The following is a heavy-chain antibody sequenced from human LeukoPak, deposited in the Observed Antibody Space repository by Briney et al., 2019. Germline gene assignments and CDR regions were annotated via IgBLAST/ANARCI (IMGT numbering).Heavy chain of an antibody. CDR2: ISSSSRTI. CDR3: ARAGYCSGSSCSEDFDY. J-gene: IGHJ4*02. Sequence: PGGSLRLSCAASGFTFSSYSMNWVHQAPGKGLEWVSFISSSSRTIFYADSVKGRFTISRDNAKNSLYLQMNSLRAEDTALYYCARAGYCSGSSCSEDFDYWGQGTLVTVSS. D-gene: IGHD2-8*02. CDR1: GFTFSSYS. V-gene: IGHV3-48*01.